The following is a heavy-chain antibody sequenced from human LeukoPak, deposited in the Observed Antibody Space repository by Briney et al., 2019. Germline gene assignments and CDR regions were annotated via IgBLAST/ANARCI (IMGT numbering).Heavy chain of an antibody. D-gene: IGHD3-3*01. CDR2: IYTSGST. J-gene: IGHJ6*02. CDR1: GGSISSGSYY. Sequence: PSETLSLTCTVSGGSISSGSYYWSWIRQPAGKGLEWIVRIYTSGSTNYNPSLKSRVTISVDTSKNQFSLKLSSVTAADTAVYYCARERRQDYDFWSGYYYYGMDVWGQGTTVTVSS. V-gene: IGHV4-61*02. CDR3: ARERRQDYDFWSGYYYYGMDV.